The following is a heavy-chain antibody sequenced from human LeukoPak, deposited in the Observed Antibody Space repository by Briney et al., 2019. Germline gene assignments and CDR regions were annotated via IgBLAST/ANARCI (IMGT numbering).Heavy chain of an antibody. V-gene: IGHV3-7*03. Sequence: GGSLRLSCAASGFTFSSYWMSWVRQAPGKGLEWVANIKQDGSEKYYVDSVKGRFTISRDNAKNSLYLQMSSLRAEDTAVYYCAKAGRGGAITMVRGVKGDYYYMDVWGKGTTVTISS. CDR3: AKAGRGGAITMVRGVKGDYYYMDV. J-gene: IGHJ6*03. D-gene: IGHD3-10*01. CDR2: IKQDGSEK. CDR1: GFTFSSYW.